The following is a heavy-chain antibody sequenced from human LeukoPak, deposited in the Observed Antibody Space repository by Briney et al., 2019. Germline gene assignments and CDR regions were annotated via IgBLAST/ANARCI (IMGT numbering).Heavy chain of an antibody. D-gene: IGHD2-2*02. J-gene: IGHJ4*02. Sequence: GGSLKLSCAASGFTFSGSAMHWVRQASGKGLEWVGRIRSKTNIYATAYAASVKGGFTISRDDSKTTAYLQMNSLKTEDTAVYYCTRTGGTYCSSTSCYTRDDYWGQGTLVTVSS. CDR3: TRTGGTYCSSTSCYTRDDY. V-gene: IGHV3-73*01. CDR2: IRSKTNIYAT. CDR1: GFTFSGSA.